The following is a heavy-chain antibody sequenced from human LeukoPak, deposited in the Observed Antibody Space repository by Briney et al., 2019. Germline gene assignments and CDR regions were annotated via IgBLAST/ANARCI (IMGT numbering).Heavy chain of an antibody. Sequence: NASETLSLTCTVSGGSISSYYWSWIRQPPGKGLEWIGYIYYSGSTNYNPPLKSRVTISVDTSKNQFSLKLSSVTAADTAVYYCAGLYYYGSGGGMDVWGKGTTVTVSS. V-gene: IGHV4-59*12. CDR1: GGSISSYY. CDR3: AGLYYYGSGGGMDV. J-gene: IGHJ6*04. CDR2: IYYSGST. D-gene: IGHD3-10*01.